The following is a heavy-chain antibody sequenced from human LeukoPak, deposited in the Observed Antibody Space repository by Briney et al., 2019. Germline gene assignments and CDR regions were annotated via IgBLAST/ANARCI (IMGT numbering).Heavy chain of an antibody. D-gene: IGHD3-10*01. J-gene: IGHJ5*02. CDR3: VLWFGELSPGGDNWFDP. CDR1: GFTFSSYA. CDR2: ISGSGGST. Sequence: QAGGSLRLSCAASGFTFSSYAMSWVRQAPGKGLEWVSAISGSGGSTYYADSVKGRFTISRDNSKNTLYLQMNSLRAEDTAVYYCVLWFGELSPGGDNWFDPWGQGTLVTVSS. V-gene: IGHV3-23*01.